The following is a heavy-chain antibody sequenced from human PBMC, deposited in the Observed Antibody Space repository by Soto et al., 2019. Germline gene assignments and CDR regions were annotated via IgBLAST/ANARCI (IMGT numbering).Heavy chain of an antibody. V-gene: IGHV3-53*01. D-gene: IGHD4-17*01. Sequence: DVQLVKSGGGFIQPGGSLRLSCAASGITATNGHMSWVRQAPGKGLEWVSVIYSDDNTYYADSVKGRFTISRDTSKNTVYLQMNSLRAEDTAVYYCARDWNGDKYFDFWDQGSLVTVSS. CDR1: GITATNGH. CDR2: IYSDDNT. J-gene: IGHJ4*02. CDR3: ARDWNGDKYFDF.